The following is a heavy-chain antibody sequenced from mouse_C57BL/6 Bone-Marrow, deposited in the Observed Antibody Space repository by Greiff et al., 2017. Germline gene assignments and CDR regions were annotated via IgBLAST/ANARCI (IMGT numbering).Heavy chain of an antibody. J-gene: IGHJ3*01. CDR2: INPSSCYP. D-gene: IGHD1-1*01. Sequence: QVQLKESGAELAKPGASVKLSCKASGYTFPSYWMHWVKQRPGQGLEGIGYINPSSCYPKYKQKFKDKATLTADKSSSTAYMQLSSLTYEDSAVYYCARRAFYYGRSWFAYWGPGTLVTVSA. CDR3: ARRAFYYGRSWFAY. CDR1: GYTFPSYW. V-gene: IGHV1-7*01.